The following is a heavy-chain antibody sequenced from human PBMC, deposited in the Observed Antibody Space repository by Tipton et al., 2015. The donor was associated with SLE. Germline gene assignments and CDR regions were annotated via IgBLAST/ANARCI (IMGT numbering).Heavy chain of an antibody. CDR2: ISYSGST. J-gene: IGHJ5*02. Sequence: TLSLTCTVSGDSITSEYWTLIRQPPGKGLEWIGYISYSGSTNYNPSVRSRVSISLDTSKNQFSLKVKSVTTADTAVYYCARMRGGYNAHHWGQGILVTVSS. CDR3: ARMRGGYNAHH. D-gene: IGHD5-24*01. CDR1: GDSITSEY. V-gene: IGHV4-59*01.